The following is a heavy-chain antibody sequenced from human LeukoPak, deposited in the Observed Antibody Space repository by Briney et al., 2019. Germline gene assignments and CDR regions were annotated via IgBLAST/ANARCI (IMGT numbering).Heavy chain of an antibody. V-gene: IGHV4-39*07. Sequence: SETLSLTCTVSGGSISSSRYYWGWIRQPPGKGLEWIGEINHSGSTNYNPSLKSRVTISVDTSKNQFSLKLSSVTAANTAVYYCARDHELGFDYWGQGTLVTVSS. D-gene: IGHD3-3*02. CDR3: ARDHELGFDY. CDR1: GGSISSSRYY. J-gene: IGHJ4*02. CDR2: INHSGST.